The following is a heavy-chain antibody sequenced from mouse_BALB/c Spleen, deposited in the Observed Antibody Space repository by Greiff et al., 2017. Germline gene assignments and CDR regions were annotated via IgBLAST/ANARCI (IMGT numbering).Heavy chain of an antibody. CDR3: ARGRTNFDY. CDR2: ISTYYGDA. J-gene: IGHJ2*01. D-gene: IGHD1-3*01. CDR1: GYTFTDYA. Sequence: VKLQESGAELVRPGVSVKISCKGSGYTFTDYAMHWVKQGHAKSLEWIGVISTYYGDASYNQKFKGKATMTVDKSSSTAYMELARLTSEDSAIYYCARGRTNFDYWGQGTTLTVSS. V-gene: IGHV1S137*01.